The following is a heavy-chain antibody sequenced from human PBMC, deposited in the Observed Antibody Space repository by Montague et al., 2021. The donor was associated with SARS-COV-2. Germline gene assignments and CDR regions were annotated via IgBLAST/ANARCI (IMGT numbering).Heavy chain of an antibody. D-gene: IGHD3-9*01. CDR2: IDWDDDK. Sequence: PALVKPTQTLTLTRTFSGFSLSTSGMCVSWIRQPPGKALEWLARIDWDDDKYYSTSLKTRLTISKDTSKNQVVLTMTNMDPVDTATYYCAREYYDILTGYYKRVFDYWGQGTLVTVSS. CDR3: AREYYDILTGYYKRVFDY. J-gene: IGHJ4*02. V-gene: IGHV2-70*11. CDR1: GFSLSTSGMC.